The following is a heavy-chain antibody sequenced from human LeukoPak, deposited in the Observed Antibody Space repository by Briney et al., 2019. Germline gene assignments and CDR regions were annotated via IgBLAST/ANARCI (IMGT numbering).Heavy chain of an antibody. D-gene: IGHD3-22*01. Sequence: GRSLRLSCAASGFTFSSYGMHWVRQAPGKGLEWVAVISYDGSNKYYADSVKGRFTISRDNSKNTLYLQMNSLRAEDTAVYYCATSVGYDRSGSPYFDYWGQGTLVTVSS. CDR2: ISYDGSNK. CDR1: GFTFSSYG. CDR3: ATSVGYDRSGSPYFDY. V-gene: IGHV3-30*03. J-gene: IGHJ4*02.